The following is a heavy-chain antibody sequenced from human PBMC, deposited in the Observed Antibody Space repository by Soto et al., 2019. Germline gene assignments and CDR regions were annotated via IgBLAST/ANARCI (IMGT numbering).Heavy chain of an antibody. Sequence: PGGSLRLSCAASGFTFSSYAMHWVRQAPGKGLEWVAVISYDGSNKYYADSVKGRFTISRDNSKNTLYLQMNSLRAEDTAVYYCARAYYDSSGYWGCAFDIWGQGKMVTV. CDR1: GFTFSSYA. V-gene: IGHV3-30-3*01. CDR3: ARAYYDSSGYWGCAFDI. D-gene: IGHD3-22*01. J-gene: IGHJ3*02. CDR2: ISYDGSNK.